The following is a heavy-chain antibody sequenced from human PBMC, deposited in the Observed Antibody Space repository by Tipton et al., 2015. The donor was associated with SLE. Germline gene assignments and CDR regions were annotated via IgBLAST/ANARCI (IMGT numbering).Heavy chain of an antibody. J-gene: IGHJ4*02. D-gene: IGHD6-19*01. Sequence: QVQLGQSGAEEKKPGASVKVSCKASGYTFTSYGISWVRQAPGQGLEWMGWISAYNGNTNYAQKLQGRVTMTTDTSTSTAYMELRSLRSDDTAVYYCARATCAARYSSGWYDYWGQGTLVTVSS. CDR2: ISAYNGNT. CDR3: ARATCAARYSSGWYDY. CDR1: GYTFTSYG. V-gene: IGHV1-18*01.